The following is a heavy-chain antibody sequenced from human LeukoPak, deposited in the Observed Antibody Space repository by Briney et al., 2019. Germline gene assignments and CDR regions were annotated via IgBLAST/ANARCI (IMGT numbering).Heavy chain of an antibody. CDR3: ARGGRYGDYGCDY. CDR1: GFTVSSNY. Sequence: GGSLRLSCAASGFTVSSNYMSWVRQAPGKGLEWVSVIYSGGSTYYADSVKGRFTISRDNSKNTLYLQMNSLRAEDTAVYYCARGGRYGDYGCDYWGQGTLVTVSS. CDR2: IYSGGST. J-gene: IGHJ4*02. D-gene: IGHD4-17*01. V-gene: IGHV3-66*01.